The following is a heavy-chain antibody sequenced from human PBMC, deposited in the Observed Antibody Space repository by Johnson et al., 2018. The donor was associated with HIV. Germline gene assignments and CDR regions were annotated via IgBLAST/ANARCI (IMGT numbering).Heavy chain of an antibody. CDR1: GFTFSSYG. CDR3: ASKAAGTMHAFDI. Sequence: QMQLVESGGGVVQPGGSLRLSCAASGFTFSSYGMHWVRQAPGKGLEWVAVIWYDGSNKYYADSVKGRFTISRDNSKNTLYLQMNSLRAEDTAVYYCASKAAGTMHAFDIWGQGTMVTVSS. CDR2: IWYDGSNK. D-gene: IGHD6-13*01. J-gene: IGHJ3*02. V-gene: IGHV3-30*19.